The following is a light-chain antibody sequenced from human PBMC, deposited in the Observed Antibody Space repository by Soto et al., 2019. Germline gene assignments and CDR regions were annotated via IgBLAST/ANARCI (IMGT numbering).Light chain of an antibody. CDR2: VAS. CDR3: KYCGPSPKP. J-gene: IGKJ1*01. CDR1: QSLSSIY. V-gene: IGKV3-20*01. Sequence: EIVLTQSPGTLSLSPCERATLSCRASQSLSSIYFAWYQQKHGQAPRLLIYVASNRTTGIPDRFSGSGSGTDFTLNSSRLKPEDVVVYFCKYCGPSPKPFGQGTRVEIK.